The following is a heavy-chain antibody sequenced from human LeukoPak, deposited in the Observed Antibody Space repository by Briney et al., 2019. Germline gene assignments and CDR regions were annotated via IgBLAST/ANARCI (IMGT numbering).Heavy chain of an antibody. CDR3: ARGDSSSWYGEYNWFDP. CDR2: ISSSSSYI. Sequence: GGSLRLSCAASGFTFSSYAMNWVRQAPGKGLEWVSSISSSSSYIYYADSVKGRFTISRDNAKNSLYLQMNSLRAEDTAVYYCARGDSSSWYGEYNWFDPRGQGTLVTVSS. V-gene: IGHV3-21*01. D-gene: IGHD6-13*01. J-gene: IGHJ5*02. CDR1: GFTFSSYA.